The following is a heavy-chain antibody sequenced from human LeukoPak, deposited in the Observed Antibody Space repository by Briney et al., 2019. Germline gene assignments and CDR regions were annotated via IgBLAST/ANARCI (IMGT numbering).Heavy chain of an antibody. D-gene: IGHD3-22*01. CDR3: ARVLYYYDSSSLNWFDP. V-gene: IGHV4-30-4*08. Sequence: SQTLSPTCTVSGGSISSGDYYWSWIRQPPGKGLEWIGYIYYSGSTYYNPSLKSRVTISVDTSKNQFSLKLSSVTAADTAVYYCARVLYYYDSSSLNWFDPWGQGTLVTVSS. CDR2: IYYSGST. J-gene: IGHJ5*02. CDR1: GGSISSGDYY.